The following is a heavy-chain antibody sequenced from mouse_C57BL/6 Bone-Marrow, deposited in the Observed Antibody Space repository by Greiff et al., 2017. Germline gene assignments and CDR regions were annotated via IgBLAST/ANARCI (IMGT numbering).Heavy chain of an antibody. D-gene: IGHD1-1*01. V-gene: IGHV1-64*01. CDR2: IHPNSGST. J-gene: IGHJ2*01. CDR3: ARPDYYGSSYLDY. CDR1: GYTFTSYW. Sequence: QVQLQQPGAELVKPGASVKLSCKASGYTFTSYWMHWVKQRPGQGLEWIGMIHPNSGSTNYNEKFKSKATLTVDKSSSTAYMQLSSLTSEDSAVYYCARPDYYGSSYLDYWGQGTTLTVSS.